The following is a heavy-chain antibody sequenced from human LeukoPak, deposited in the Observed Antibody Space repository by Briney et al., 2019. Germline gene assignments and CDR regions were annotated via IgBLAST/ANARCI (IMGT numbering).Heavy chain of an antibody. D-gene: IGHD3-3*01. CDR2: IYPNSGAT. CDR3: ASPYYDFWSGYYRPTRDYYYMDV. Sequence: ASVKVSCKASGYTFTGYYMHWVRQAPGQGLEWMGWIYPNSGATKYAQKFQGRVTMTRDTSISTAYMELSRLRSDDTAVYYCASPYYDFWSGYYRPTRDYYYMDVWGKGTTVTVS. V-gene: IGHV1-2*02. J-gene: IGHJ6*03. CDR1: GYTFTGYY.